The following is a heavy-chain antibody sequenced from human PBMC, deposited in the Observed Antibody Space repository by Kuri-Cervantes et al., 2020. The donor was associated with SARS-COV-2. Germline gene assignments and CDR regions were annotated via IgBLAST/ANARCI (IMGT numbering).Heavy chain of an antibody. V-gene: IGHV3-49*04. CDR3: TRVKLLWFGEFS. J-gene: IGHJ4*02. CDR1: GFTFGDYA. D-gene: IGHD3-10*01. CDR2: IRSKAYGGTT. Sequence: GGSLRLSCTASGFTFGDYAMSWVRQAPGKGLEWVGFIRSKAYGGTTEYAASVKGRFTISRDDSKSIAYLQMNSMKNEDTAVYYCTRVKLLWFGEFSWGQGTLVTVSS.